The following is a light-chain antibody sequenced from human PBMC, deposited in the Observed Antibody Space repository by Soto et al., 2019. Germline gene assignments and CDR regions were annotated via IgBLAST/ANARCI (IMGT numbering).Light chain of an antibody. CDR1: SSNIGNNY. CDR2: DNN. J-gene: IGLJ2*01. Sequence: QSVLTQPTSVSAAPGQKVTISCSGGSSNIGNNYVSWYQHLPGTAPKLLIYDNNERPSGIPDRFSGSKSGTSATLGITGRQTGDEADYYCGTWDTSLSAVVFGGGTKLTVL. CDR3: GTWDTSLSAVV. V-gene: IGLV1-51*01.